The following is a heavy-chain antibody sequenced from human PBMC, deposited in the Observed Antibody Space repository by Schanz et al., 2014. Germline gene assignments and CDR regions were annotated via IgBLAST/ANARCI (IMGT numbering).Heavy chain of an antibody. V-gene: IGHV4-31*03. CDR1: GASISSGGYY. D-gene: IGHD3-16*01. CDR2: ISYSGST. J-gene: IGHJ6*02. CDR3: ARHGGIPYYPMDV. Sequence: QVQLQESGPGLVKPSQTLSLTCTVSGASISSGGYYWDWIRLLPGKGLEWIGYISYSGSTSFNPSLKSRLTMSVATSKLQFSLRLSSVTAADTAVYYCARHGGIPYYPMDVWGQGTTVTVSS.